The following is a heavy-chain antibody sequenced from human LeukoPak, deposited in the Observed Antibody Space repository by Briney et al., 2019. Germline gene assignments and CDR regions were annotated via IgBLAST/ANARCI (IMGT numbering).Heavy chain of an antibody. CDR2: MTSTSTI. J-gene: IGHJ3*02. CDR1: GFTFSSYS. Sequence: GGSLRLSCAASGFTFSSYSMNWVRQAPGKGLEWVATMTSTSTIYYADSVKGRFTISRDNAKNSLYLQMNSLRDEDTAVYYCARGGLLWFGERSNDAFDIWGQGTMVTVSS. CDR3: ARGGLLWFGERSNDAFDI. V-gene: IGHV3-69-1*01. D-gene: IGHD3-10*01.